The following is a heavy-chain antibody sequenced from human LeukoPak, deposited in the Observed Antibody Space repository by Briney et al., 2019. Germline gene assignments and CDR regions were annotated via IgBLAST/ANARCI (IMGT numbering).Heavy chain of an antibody. CDR1: GGSISSGGYY. Sequence: PSETLSLTCTVSGGSISSGGYYWSWICQHPGKGLDWIGYIYYSGSTYCNPSLKSRATISVDTSKNQFSLGLTSVTAADTAVYYCARAPKGMTTVRYYYYMDVWGEGTTVTVSS. V-gene: IGHV4-31*03. CDR2: IYYSGST. J-gene: IGHJ6*03. D-gene: IGHD4-11*01. CDR3: ARAPKGMTTVRYYYYMDV.